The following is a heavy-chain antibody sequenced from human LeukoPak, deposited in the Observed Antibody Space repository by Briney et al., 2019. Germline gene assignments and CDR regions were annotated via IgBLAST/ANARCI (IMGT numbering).Heavy chain of an antibody. Sequence: GGPLRLSCAASGFTFSSYAMSWVRQAPGKGLEWVSAISGSGGSTYYADSVKGRFTISRDNSKNTLYLQMNSLRAEDTAVYYCARGYSGYGDPGDAFDIWGQGTMVTVSS. D-gene: IGHD5-12*01. CDR2: ISGSGGST. V-gene: IGHV3-23*01. CDR3: ARGYSGYGDPGDAFDI. CDR1: GFTFSSYA. J-gene: IGHJ3*02.